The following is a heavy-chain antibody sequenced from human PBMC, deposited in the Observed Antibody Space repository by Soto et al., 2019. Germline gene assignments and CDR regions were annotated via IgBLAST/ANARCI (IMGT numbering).Heavy chain of an antibody. D-gene: IGHD2-2*01. Sequence: GGSLRLSCAASGFTFSSYAMHWVRQAPGKGLEWVAVISYDGSNKYYADSVKGRFTISRDNSKNTLYLQMNSLRAEDTAVYYCARDGGVVPAAMGWFDPWGQGTLVTVSS. V-gene: IGHV3-30-3*01. CDR2: ISYDGSNK. CDR3: ARDGGVVPAAMGWFDP. CDR1: GFTFSSYA. J-gene: IGHJ5*02.